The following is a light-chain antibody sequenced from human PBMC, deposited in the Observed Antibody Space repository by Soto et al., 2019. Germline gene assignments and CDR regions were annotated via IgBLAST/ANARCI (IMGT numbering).Light chain of an antibody. CDR3: QQYNNWPIT. V-gene: IGKV3-15*01. CDR1: QNVNFN. CDR2: GAS. J-gene: IGKJ5*01. Sequence: EIVMTQSPATLSVSPGERATLSCRASQNVNFNLAWYQQKAGQAPRILIHGASTRATGIPARFSGSGSGTEFTLTISSLESEDFAVYYWQQYNNWPITFGQGTRLESK.